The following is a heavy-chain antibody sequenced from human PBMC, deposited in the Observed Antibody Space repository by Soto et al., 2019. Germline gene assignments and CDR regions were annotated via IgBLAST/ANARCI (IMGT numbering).Heavy chain of an antibody. CDR3: ARLSGIEVAGSYYGMDV. J-gene: IGHJ6*02. CDR2: INHSGNT. CDR1: GGSFSGYY. Sequence: PSETLSLTCGVYGGSFSGYYWSWIRQPPGKGLEWIGEINHSGNTNYNPSLKSRFTISVDTSKNQFSLKLSSVTAADTAVYYCARLSGIEVAGSYYGMDVWGQGTTVT. V-gene: IGHV4-34*01. D-gene: IGHD6-19*01.